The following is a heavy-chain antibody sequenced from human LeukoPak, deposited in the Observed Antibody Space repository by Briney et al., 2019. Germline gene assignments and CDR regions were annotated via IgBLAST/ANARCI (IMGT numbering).Heavy chain of an antibody. Sequence: PGGSLRLSCAASAFTFSGYEMNWVRQAPGKGLEWLSYISANSNTIYYADSVKGRFTISRDNAKNSLYLQMNSLRAEDTAVYYCARSDYWGRGTLVTVSS. CDR1: AFTFSGYE. CDR2: ISANSNTI. V-gene: IGHV3-48*03. J-gene: IGHJ4*02. CDR3: ARSDY.